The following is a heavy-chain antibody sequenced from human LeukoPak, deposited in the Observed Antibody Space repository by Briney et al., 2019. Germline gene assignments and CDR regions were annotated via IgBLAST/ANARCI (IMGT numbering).Heavy chain of an antibody. CDR1: GLTFSDYY. Sequence: GGSLRLACAASGLTFSDYYMSWIRQAPGKGLEWVSYITSSSSYTNYADSVKGRFTISRDNAKNSLYLQMNRLRAEDTAVYYCARNLGSDYYYGMDVWGQGTTVTVSS. D-gene: IGHD3-16*01. J-gene: IGHJ6*02. V-gene: IGHV3-11*03. CDR3: ARNLGSDYYYGMDV. CDR2: ITSSSSYT.